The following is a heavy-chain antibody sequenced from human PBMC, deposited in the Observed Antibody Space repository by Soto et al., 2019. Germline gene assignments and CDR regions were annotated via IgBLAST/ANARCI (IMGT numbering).Heavy chain of an antibody. D-gene: IGHD3-9*01. V-gene: IGHV2-5*02. CDR3: AHKGPEDWPLDY. CDR1: GFSLSTSGVG. Sequence: QITLKESGPPLVRPTQTLTLTCAFSGFSLSTSGVGVGWIGQPPGKALEWLAVIYWDHSKHYSPSLRSRLTITKDTSKIQVVLTMTNMDPMETGTYYCAHKGPEDWPLDYWGQGTLVTVSS. J-gene: IGHJ4*02. CDR2: IYWDHSK.